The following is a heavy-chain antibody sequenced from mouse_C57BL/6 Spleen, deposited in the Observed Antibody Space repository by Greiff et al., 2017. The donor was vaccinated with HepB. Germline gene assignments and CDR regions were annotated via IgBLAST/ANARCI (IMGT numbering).Heavy chain of an antibody. CDR1: GFTFSDYY. Sequence: EVQLVESEGGLVQPGSSMKLSCTASGFTFSDYYMAWVRQVPEKGLEWVANINYDGSSTYYLDSLKSRFIISRDNAKNILYLQMSSLKSEDTATYYCARERRSSFDYWGQGTTLTVSS. J-gene: IGHJ2*01. V-gene: IGHV5-16*01. CDR3: ARERRSSFDY. D-gene: IGHD1-3*01. CDR2: INYDGSST.